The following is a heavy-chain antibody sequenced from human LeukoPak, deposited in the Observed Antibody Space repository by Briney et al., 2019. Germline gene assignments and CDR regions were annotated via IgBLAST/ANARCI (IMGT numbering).Heavy chain of an antibody. CDR2: MSNSGHT. D-gene: IGHD6-13*01. Sequence: SETLSLTCTVSGGSVSGGNYYWSWIRQPPGKGLEWIGFMSNSGHTDSIPSLRSRVTISVDTSKNQFSLNLLSVTAADTAVYFCARVSAAGTGPDYWGQGTLVTVSS. CDR1: GGSVSGGNYY. J-gene: IGHJ4*02. CDR3: ARVSAAGTGPDY. V-gene: IGHV4-61*01.